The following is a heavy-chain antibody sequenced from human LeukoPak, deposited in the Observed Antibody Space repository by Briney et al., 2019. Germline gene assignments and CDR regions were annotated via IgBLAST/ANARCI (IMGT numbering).Heavy chain of an antibody. V-gene: IGHV3-30*02. D-gene: IGHD2-2*01. CDR2: IRYDGNNK. CDR3: AKGREKYCTSTSCYHDY. J-gene: IGHJ4*02. Sequence: GGSLRLSCAASGFTFSSYGMHWVRQAPGKGLEWVAFIRYDGNNKYYADSVKGQFTISRDNSENTLYLQMNSLRVEDTAVYFCAKGREKYCTSTSCYHDYWGQGTLVTVSS. CDR1: GFTFSSYG.